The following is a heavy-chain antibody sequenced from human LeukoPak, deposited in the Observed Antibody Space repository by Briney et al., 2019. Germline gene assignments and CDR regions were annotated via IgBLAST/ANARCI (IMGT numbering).Heavy chain of an antibody. CDR3: AREREVATYYFDP. D-gene: IGHD5-12*01. Sequence: GGSLRLSCAASGFTFSSYAMHWVRQAPGKGLEWVAVISYGGSNQYYADSVKGRFTISRDNSKSTLYLGMDSLRPEDTAVYYCAREREVATYYFDPWGQGTLVTVSP. CDR1: GFTFSSYA. CDR2: ISYGGSNQ. J-gene: IGHJ5*02. V-gene: IGHV3-30-3*01.